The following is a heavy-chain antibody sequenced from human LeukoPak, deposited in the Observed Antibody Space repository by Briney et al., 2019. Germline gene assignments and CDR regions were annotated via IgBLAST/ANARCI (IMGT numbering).Heavy chain of an antibody. Sequence: ASVKVSCKTSGSTFTDYYIHLVRHAPGQGLEWMGWINPNSGETKSSQKFQGRVTMTGGTSISTACMELSRVTSDDTAVYYCARERDYSNTERGFDYWGQATLVTVSS. CDR1: GSTFTDYY. CDR2: INPNSGET. CDR3: ARERDYSNTERGFDY. D-gene: IGHD4-11*01. J-gene: IGHJ4*02. V-gene: IGHV1-2*02.